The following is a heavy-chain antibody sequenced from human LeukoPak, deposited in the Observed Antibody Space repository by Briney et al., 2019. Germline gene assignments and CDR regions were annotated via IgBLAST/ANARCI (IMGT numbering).Heavy chain of an antibody. CDR2: IYPGDSDT. CDR3: ARGDERKRIQPFFAY. J-gene: IGHJ4*02. V-gene: IGHV5-51*01. D-gene: IGHD5-18*01. CDR1: GYSFTNYW. Sequence: GESLKISCKGSGYSFTNYWIAWVRQMPGKGLEWRGNIYPGDSDTTYSPSFQGQVTITADKSISTAYLQWSRLKATDTAMYYCARGDERKRIQPFFAYGGEGTLATVPS.